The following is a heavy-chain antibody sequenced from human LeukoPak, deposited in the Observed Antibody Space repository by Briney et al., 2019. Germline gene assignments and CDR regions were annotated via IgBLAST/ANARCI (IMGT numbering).Heavy chain of an antibody. D-gene: IGHD3-22*01. CDR1: GSSFTSYW. CDR3: ARRTYYYDSSGYSFDY. V-gene: IGHV5-51*01. CDR2: IYPGDSDT. Sequence: RGASLQISCKCSGSSFTSYWIGWVRPLPGKGLGWMGIIYPGDSDTRYSPSFQGQATISAGKSISTAYLQWSSLKASDTAMYYCARRTYYYDSSGYSFDYWGQGTLVTVSS. J-gene: IGHJ4*02.